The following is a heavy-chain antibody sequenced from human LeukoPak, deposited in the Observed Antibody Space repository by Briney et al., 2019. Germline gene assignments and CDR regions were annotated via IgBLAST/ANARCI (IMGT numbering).Heavy chain of an antibody. CDR3: ESGSSWYFDY. J-gene: IGHJ4*02. CDR2: IYSGGST. CDR1: GFTVSSNY. D-gene: IGHD6-13*01. Sequence: TGGSLRLSCAASGFTVSSNYMSWVRQAPGKGLEWVSVIYSGGSTYYADSVKGRFTISRHNSKNTLYLQMNSLRAEDTAVYYCESGSSWYFDYWGQGTLVTVSS. V-gene: IGHV3-53*04.